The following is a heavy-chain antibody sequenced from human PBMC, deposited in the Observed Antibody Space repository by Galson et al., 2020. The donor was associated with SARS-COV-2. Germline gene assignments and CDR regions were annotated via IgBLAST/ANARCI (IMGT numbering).Heavy chain of an antibody. V-gene: IGHV1-24*01. J-gene: IGHJ5*02. D-gene: IGHD3-16*01. Sequence: ASVKVSCTVSGYTLTELSMHWVRQAPGKGLEWMGGFDPEDGETIYAQKFQGRVTMTEDTSTDTAYMELSSLRSEDTAVYYCATGPFPYLGIKANWFDPWGQGTLVTVSS. CDR3: ATGPFPYLGIKANWFDP. CDR1: GYTLTELS. CDR2: FDPEDGET.